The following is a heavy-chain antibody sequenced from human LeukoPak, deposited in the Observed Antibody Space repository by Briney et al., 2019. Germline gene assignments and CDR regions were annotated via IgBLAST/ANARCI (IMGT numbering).Heavy chain of an antibody. Sequence: SETLSLTCTVSGGSISGYYWSWIRKPPGKGLEWIGHIYSSGSTNYNPSLKSRVTISVDTSKSQFSLKLSSVTAADTAVYYCARHVSGWYYFDYWGQGTLVTVSS. J-gene: IGHJ4*02. D-gene: IGHD6-19*01. CDR2: IYSSGST. V-gene: IGHV4-59*08. CDR3: ARHVSGWYYFDY. CDR1: GGSISGYY.